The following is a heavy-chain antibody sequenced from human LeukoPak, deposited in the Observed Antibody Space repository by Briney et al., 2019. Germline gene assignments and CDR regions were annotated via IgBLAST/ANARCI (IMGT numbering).Heavy chain of an antibody. J-gene: IGHJ5*02. CDR1: GYTLTELS. Sequence: ASVKVSCKVSGYTLTELSMHWVRQAPGKGVEWMGGFDPEDGETIYAQKFQGRVTMTEDTSTDTAYMELSSLRSEDAAVYYCATGHYGSGSYANWFDPWGQGTLVTVSS. CDR2: FDPEDGET. CDR3: ATGHYGSGSYANWFDP. D-gene: IGHD3-10*01. V-gene: IGHV1-24*01.